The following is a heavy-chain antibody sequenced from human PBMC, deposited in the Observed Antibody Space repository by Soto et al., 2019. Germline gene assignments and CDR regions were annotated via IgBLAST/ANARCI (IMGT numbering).Heavy chain of an antibody. Sequence: ASVKVSCKTSGYTFNTYGINWVRQAPGQGLELMGWISAYDGKTTYAEKFQGRVTMTRDTSTSTVYMELSSLRSEDTAVYYCARGRGEAGMDVWGQGTTVTVSS. D-gene: IGHD3-10*01. CDR3: ARGRGEAGMDV. CDR2: ISAYDGKT. J-gene: IGHJ6*02. CDR1: GYTFNTYG. V-gene: IGHV1-18*01.